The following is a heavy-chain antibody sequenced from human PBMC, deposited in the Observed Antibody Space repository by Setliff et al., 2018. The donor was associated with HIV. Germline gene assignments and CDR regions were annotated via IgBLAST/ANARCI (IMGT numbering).Heavy chain of an antibody. D-gene: IGHD3-22*01. J-gene: IGHJ4*02. Sequence: ASVKVSCKASGYIFTTYYIHWVRQAPGQGLEWIGMIAPSGGGTNFAQKFQGRVTMTRDKFTGTVYIELSSLRSEDTAIYYCARERAPDDSRGYHSRAYHFDTWGQGALVTVSS. CDR2: IAPSGGGT. V-gene: IGHV1-46*01. CDR3: ARERAPDDSRGYHSRAYHFDT. CDR1: GYIFTTYY.